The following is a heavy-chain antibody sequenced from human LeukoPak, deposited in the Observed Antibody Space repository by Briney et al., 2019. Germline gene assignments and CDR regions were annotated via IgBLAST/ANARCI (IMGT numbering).Heavy chain of an antibody. V-gene: IGHV1-2*02. J-gene: IGHJ6*03. CDR2: INPNSGGT. CDR1: GYTFTDYY. CDR3: AKLGIAVAGTKMKSYMDV. Sequence: ASVKVSCKASGYTFTDYYMHWVRQAPGQGLEWMGWINPNSGGTNYAQKFQGRVTMTRDTSISTAYMELSRLRSDDTAVYYCAKLGIAVAGTKMKSYMDVWGKGTTVTISS. D-gene: IGHD6-19*01.